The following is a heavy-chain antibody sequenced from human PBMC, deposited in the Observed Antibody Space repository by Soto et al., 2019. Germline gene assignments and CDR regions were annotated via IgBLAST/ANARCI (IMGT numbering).Heavy chain of an antibody. V-gene: IGHV3-23*01. CDR3: ARVYDDFWSGYYR. J-gene: IGHJ4*02. CDR1: GFTFSSYA. D-gene: IGHD3-3*01. Sequence: GGSLRLSCAASGFTFSSYAMSWVRQAPGKGLEWISAISGSGGSTYHADTVKGRFTISRDNSKNTLYLQMNSLRAEDTAVYYCARVYDDFWSGYYRWGQGILVTVSS. CDR2: ISGSGGST.